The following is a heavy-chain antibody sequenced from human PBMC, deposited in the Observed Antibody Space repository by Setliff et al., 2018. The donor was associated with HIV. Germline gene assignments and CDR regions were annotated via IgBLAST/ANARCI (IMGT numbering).Heavy chain of an antibody. D-gene: IGHD2-8*02. CDR2: ISGSGDNA. V-gene: IGHV3-23*01. CDR3: AKDLGYCTAGVCYTGHDAFDI. J-gene: IGHJ3*02. Sequence: GGSLRLSCAASGFTFSSFAMSWVRQTPGKGLEWVSAISGSGDNAYYADSVKGRFTISRDNSKNTLYLQMNSLRAEDTAVYYCAKDLGYCTAGVCYTGHDAFDIWGQGTLVTVSS. CDR1: GFTFSSFA.